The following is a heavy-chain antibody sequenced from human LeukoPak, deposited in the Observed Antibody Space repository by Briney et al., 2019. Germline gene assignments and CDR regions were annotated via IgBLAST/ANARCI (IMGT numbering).Heavy chain of an antibody. CDR1: GFTFNAYS. CDR2: ISSSSSTI. J-gene: IGHJ4*02. V-gene: IGHV3-48*01. D-gene: IGHD6-13*01. CDR3: AREVTAAAPYYFDY. Sequence: GGSLRLSCAASGFTFNAYSMNWVRQASGKGLEWVSYISSSSSTIYYADSVKGRFTISRDNAKNSLYLQMNSLRAEDTAVYYCAREVTAAAPYYFDYWGQGTLVTVSS.